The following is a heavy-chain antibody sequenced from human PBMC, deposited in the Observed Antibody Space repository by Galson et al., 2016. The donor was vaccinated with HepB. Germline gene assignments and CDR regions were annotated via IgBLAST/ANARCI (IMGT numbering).Heavy chain of an antibody. Sequence: SETLSLTCTISGGSIRNSYWSWIRQSPGKGLEWIGSVSKSGSPSYNLSIRSRVAMSVDRSQNQVSLTLTSVTAADTAVYYCARQTPGGWVLTTDRDWYFDIWGRGTLVTVSS. V-gene: IGHV4-59*08. CDR1: GGSIRNSY. CDR3: ARQTPGGWVLTTDRDWYFDI. CDR2: VSKSGSP. D-gene: IGHD6-19*01. J-gene: IGHJ2*01.